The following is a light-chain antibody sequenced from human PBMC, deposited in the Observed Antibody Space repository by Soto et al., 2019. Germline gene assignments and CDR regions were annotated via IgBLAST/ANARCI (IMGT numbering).Light chain of an antibody. J-gene: IGKJ1*01. CDR3: QQYNDWPLT. CDR2: GAF. Sequence: EIVLTQSPGTLSLSPGEIATLSCSASQSVRSNLAWYQQKPGQAPSLLIYGAFTRATGIPTRFSGTGSGTEFTLTISSLQSEDFALYYCQQYNDWPLTFGQGTKVDI. CDR1: QSVRSN. V-gene: IGKV3-15*01.